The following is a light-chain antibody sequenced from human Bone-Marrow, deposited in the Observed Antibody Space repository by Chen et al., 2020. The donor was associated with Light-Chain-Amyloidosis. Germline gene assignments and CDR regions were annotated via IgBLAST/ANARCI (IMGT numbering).Light chain of an antibody. CDR2: VSN. CDR1: DYNFGKTN. V-gene: IGLV1-47*01. CDR3: AAWDESLTGPV. Sequence: HSVLIQPPSVSGTPGQRVNISSSGGDYNFGKTNVSWYQQLPGMAPNLLIYVSNQRPSGVPDRFSASKSGLSASLAISGLRAEDEGTYYCAAWDESLTGPVFGGGTKVTVL. J-gene: IGLJ2*01.